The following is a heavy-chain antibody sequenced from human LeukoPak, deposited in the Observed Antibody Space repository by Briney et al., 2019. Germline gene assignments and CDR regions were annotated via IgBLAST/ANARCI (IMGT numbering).Heavy chain of an antibody. CDR1: GFTFSSYS. CDR3: ARDPEYYDFWSGYNRPLYPSSSHDY. D-gene: IGHD3-3*01. CDR2: ISSSSYI. V-gene: IGHV3-21*01. J-gene: IGHJ4*02. Sequence: PGGSLRLSCAASGFTFSSYSMNWVRQAPGKGLEWVSSISSSSYIYYADSVKGRFTISRDNAKNSLYLQMNSLRAEDTAVYYCARDPEYYDFWSGYNRPLYPSSSHDYWGQGTLVTVSS.